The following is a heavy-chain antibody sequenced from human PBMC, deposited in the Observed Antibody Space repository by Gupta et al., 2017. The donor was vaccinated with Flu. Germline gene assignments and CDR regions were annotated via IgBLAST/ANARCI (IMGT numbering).Heavy chain of an antibody. D-gene: IGHD6-19*01. V-gene: IGHV3-23*01. CDR2: ISGSGGST. CDR1: GFTFSSYA. J-gene: IGHJ4*02. Sequence: EVQLLESGGGLVQPGGSLRLSCAASGFTFSSYAMRWVRQAPGKGLEWVSAISGSGGSTYYADSVKGRFTISRDNSKNTLYLQRNSLRAEDTALYYCAKVIAVAGDYYFDYWGQGTLVTGSS. CDR3: AKVIAVAGDYYFDY.